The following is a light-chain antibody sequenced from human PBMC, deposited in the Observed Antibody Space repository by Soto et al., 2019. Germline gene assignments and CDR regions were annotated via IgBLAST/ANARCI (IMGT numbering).Light chain of an antibody. CDR1: SSDIGGYNY. Sequence: QSALTQPASASGSPGQSITISCAGTSSDIGGYNYVSWYQQHPGKAPKVMIYEVSNRPSGVSNRFSGSKSGNTASLTISGLQAEDEADYYCSSYTSSSTLYVFGSGTKV. CDR2: EVS. J-gene: IGLJ1*01. V-gene: IGLV2-14*01. CDR3: SSYTSSSTLYV.